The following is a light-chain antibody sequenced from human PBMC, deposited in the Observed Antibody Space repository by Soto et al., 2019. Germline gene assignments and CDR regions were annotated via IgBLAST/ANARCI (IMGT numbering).Light chain of an antibody. J-gene: IGKJ4*01. V-gene: IGKV1-9*01. CDR3: QQRNSYPLT. CDR1: QGISTY. Sequence: DIQLTQSPSSLSASVGDRVTITCRASQGISTYLAWYQQKPGEAPKLLIYAASTLQSGVPARFSGSGSGTDFTLTISSLQPEDFATYYCQQRNSYPLTFXGGTKADIK. CDR2: AAS.